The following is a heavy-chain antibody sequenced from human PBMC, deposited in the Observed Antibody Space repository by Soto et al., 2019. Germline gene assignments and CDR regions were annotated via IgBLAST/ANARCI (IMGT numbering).Heavy chain of an antibody. V-gene: IGHV4-59*01. CDR2: IYYSGST. Sequence: PSETLSLTCTVSGGSISSYYWSWIRQPPGKGLEWIGYIYYSGSTNYNPSLKSRVTISVDTSKNQFSLKLSSVTAADTAVYYCARVMVVRRVTTFDYWGQGTLVTVSS. J-gene: IGHJ4*02. CDR1: GGSISSYY. CDR3: ARVMVVRRVTTFDY. D-gene: IGHD3-10*01.